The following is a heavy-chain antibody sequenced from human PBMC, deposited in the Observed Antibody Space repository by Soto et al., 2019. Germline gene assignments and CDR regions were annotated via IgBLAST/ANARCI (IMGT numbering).Heavy chain of an antibody. CDR3: ASFHDYSNGGSDY. D-gene: IGHD4-4*01. V-gene: IGHV3-33*01. J-gene: IGHJ4*02. CDR2: IWYDGSNK. Sequence: QVQLVESGGGVVQPGRSLRLSCAASGFTFSSYGMHWVRQAPGKGLEWVAVIWYDGSNKYYADSVKGRFTISRDNSKNTLYLQMNSLRAEDMAVYYCASFHDYSNGGSDYWGQETLVTLSS. CDR1: GFTFSSYG.